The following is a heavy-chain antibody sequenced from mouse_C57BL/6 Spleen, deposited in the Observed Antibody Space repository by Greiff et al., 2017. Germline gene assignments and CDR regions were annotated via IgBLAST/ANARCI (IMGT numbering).Heavy chain of an antibody. CDR3: AREGERCITTRGFDY. D-gene: IGHD1-1*01. Sequence: QVQLKQPGAELVKPGASVKMSCKASGYTFTSYWITWVKQRPGQGLEWIGDIYPGSGSTNYNEKFKSKATLTVDTSSSTAYMQLSSLTSEDAAVYYCAREGERCITTRGFDYWGQGTTLTVSS. CDR2: IYPGSGST. J-gene: IGHJ2*01. V-gene: IGHV1-55*01. CDR1: GYTFTSYW.